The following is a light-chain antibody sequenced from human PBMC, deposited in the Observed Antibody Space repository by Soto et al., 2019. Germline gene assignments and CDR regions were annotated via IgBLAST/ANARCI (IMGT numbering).Light chain of an antibody. Sequence: QSALTQPASLSGSPGQSVTLSFPGTSKEFWSYNLVSWYQQHPGKAPKLMIYEGSKRPSGVSNRFSGSKSGNTASLTISGLQAEDEADYYCCSYAGSSKHDVFGTGTKVTVL. CDR2: EGS. CDR3: CSYAGSSKHDV. V-gene: IGLV2-23*01. J-gene: IGLJ1*01. CDR1: SKEFWSYNL.